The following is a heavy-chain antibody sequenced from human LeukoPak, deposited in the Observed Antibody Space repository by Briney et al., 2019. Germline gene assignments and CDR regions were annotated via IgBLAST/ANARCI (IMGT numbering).Heavy chain of an antibody. CDR2: IKTDGSTT. J-gene: IGHJ4*02. Sequence: PGGSLRLSCAVSGFTFSSSWMHWVRQAPGKGLVWVSHIKTDGSTTAYAYSVKGRFTISRDNAKNTLSLQMNSLRAEDPGVYYCTRGNQQLPRSTPDYWGQGTLVTVSS. CDR1: GFTFSSSW. V-gene: IGHV3-74*01. CDR3: TRGNQQLPRSTPDY. D-gene: IGHD2-2*01.